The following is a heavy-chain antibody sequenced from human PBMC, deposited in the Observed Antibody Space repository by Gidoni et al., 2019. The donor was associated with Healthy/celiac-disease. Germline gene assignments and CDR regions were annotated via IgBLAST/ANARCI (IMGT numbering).Heavy chain of an antibody. CDR3: ARTTYYDFWSGPIFYFDY. CDR1: GFTFSSYS. Sequence: EVQLVVSGGGLFKPGGSLRLSCASSGFTFSSYSRNWVRQAQGKGLEWVSSISSSSSYIYYADSVKGRFTISRDNAKNSLYLQMNSLRAEDTAVYYCARTTYYDFWSGPIFYFDYWGQGTLVTVSS. V-gene: IGHV3-21*01. J-gene: IGHJ4*02. CDR2: ISSSSSYI. D-gene: IGHD3-3*01.